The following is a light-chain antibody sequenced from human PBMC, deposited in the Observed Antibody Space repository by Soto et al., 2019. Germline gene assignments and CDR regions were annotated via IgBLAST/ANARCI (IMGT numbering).Light chain of an antibody. V-gene: IGKV3-11*01. CDR2: EAS. Sequence: EIVLTQSPATLSLSPGERATLSCRASQSVSSHLAWYQQKVGQAPRLLIFEASNRATGIPARFSDSGSGTDFTLTISSLEPEDFAVYYCQQRADWPPLSFGGGTKVEIK. CDR3: QQRADWPPLS. CDR1: QSVSSH. J-gene: IGKJ4*01.